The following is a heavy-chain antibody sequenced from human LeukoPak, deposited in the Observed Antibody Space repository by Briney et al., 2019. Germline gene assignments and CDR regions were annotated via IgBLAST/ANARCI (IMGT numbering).Heavy chain of an antibody. Sequence: GGSLRLSCAASGFTSSSYEMNWVRQAPGKGLEWVSYISSSGRTIYYADSVKGRFTMSRDNAKNSLYLQMNSLRAEDTAVYYCAELGITMIGGVWGKGTTVTISS. CDR2: ISSSGRTI. CDR3: AELGITMIGGV. D-gene: IGHD3-10*02. CDR1: GFTSSSYE. V-gene: IGHV3-48*03. J-gene: IGHJ6*04.